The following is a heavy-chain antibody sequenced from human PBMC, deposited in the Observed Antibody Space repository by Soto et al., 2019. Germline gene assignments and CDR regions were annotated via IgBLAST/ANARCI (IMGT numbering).Heavy chain of an antibody. D-gene: IGHD6-6*01. J-gene: IGHJ6*02. CDR1: GFTFSSYG. Sequence: GGSLRLSCAASGFTFSSYGMHWVRQAPGKGLEWVAVIWYDGSNKYYADSVKGRFTISRDNSKNTLYLQINSLSAEDTAVYYCSRDREYSSSSGYYGMDVWGQGTTVTVSS. CDR3: SRDREYSSSSGYYGMDV. CDR2: IWYDGSNK. V-gene: IGHV3-33*01.